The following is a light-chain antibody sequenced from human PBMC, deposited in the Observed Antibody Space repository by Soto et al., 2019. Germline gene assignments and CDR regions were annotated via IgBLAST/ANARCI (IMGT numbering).Light chain of an antibody. V-gene: IGKV1-5*03. Sequence: DIQMTQSPSTLSASVGDRVTITCRASQSITNWLAWYHQKPGKAPKLLIYKASSLESGVPSRFSGSGSGTEFTLTISSLQPDDFATYYCQQYNSYPLTFGGGTNVEIK. CDR2: KAS. CDR1: QSITNW. J-gene: IGKJ4*01. CDR3: QQYNSYPLT.